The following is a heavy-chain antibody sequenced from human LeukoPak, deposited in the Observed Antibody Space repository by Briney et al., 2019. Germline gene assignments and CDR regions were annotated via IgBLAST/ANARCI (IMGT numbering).Heavy chain of an antibody. CDR2: ISGSGGTI. V-gene: IGHV3-23*01. CDR1: GFTFSSYA. CDR3: ASDFDY. Sequence: GGSLRLSCAASGFTFSSYAMSWVRQTPGKGLEWVSGISGSGGTIYYADAVKGRFTIPRDNSKNTLYLQMNSLRAEDTAVYYCASDFDYWGQGTLVTVSS. J-gene: IGHJ4*02.